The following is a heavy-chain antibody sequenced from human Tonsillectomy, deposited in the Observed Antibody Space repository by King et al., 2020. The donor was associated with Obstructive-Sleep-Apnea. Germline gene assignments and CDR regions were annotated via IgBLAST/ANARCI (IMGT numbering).Heavy chain of an antibody. CDR2: IYYSGST. V-gene: IGHV4-31*03. CDR1: GGSISSGGYY. D-gene: IGHD2-15*01. Sequence: QLQESGPGLVKPSQTLSLTCTVSGGSISSGGYYWRWIRQHPGKGLEWIGYIYYSGSTYYNPSLKSRVTISVDTSKNQFSLRLSSVTAADTAVYYCARDTGVVAATRGFDSWGQGTLVTVSS. CDR3: ARDTGVVAATRGFDS. J-gene: IGHJ4*02.